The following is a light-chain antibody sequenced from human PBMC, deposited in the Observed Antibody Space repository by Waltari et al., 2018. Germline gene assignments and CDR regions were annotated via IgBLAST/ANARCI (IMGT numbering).Light chain of an antibody. J-gene: IGKJ5*01. CDR3: MGALQTAT. CDR2: LGS. Sequence: IVMPQSPLSLSVPPGEQASIPCRSSQRLLHSNGYNHLDWYVQKPGQSPQVLIYLGSDRASGVADRFSSSGSGTDFTLKISRVEAEDVGIYYCMGALQTATFGPGTRLDIK. V-gene: IGKV2-28*01. CDR1: QRLLHSNGYNH.